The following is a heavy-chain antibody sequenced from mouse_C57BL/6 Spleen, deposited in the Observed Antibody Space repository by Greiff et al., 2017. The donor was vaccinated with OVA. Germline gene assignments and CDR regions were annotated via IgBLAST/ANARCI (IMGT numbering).Heavy chain of an antibody. J-gene: IGHJ2*01. CDR2: IYPSDSAT. Sequence: VQLQQPGAELVRPGSSVKLSCKASGYTFTSYCMDWVKQRPGQGLEWIGDIYPSDSATHYNPKFKDKATLTVDNSSSTAYMLLSSLTSEDSAVFYCGRSAAEATFDYWGKGTTVTVSS. V-gene: IGHV1-61*01. D-gene: IGHD3-2*02. CDR3: GRSAAEATFDY. CDR1: GYTFTSYC.